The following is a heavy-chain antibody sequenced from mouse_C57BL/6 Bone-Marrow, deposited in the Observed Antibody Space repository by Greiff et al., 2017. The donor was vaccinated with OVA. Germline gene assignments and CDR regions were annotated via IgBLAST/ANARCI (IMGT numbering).Heavy chain of an antibody. V-gene: IGHV1-81*01. CDR1: GYTFTSYG. Sequence: QVQLQQSGAELARPGASVKLSCKASGYTFTSYGISWVKQRTGQGLEWIGEIYPRSGNTYYNEKFKGKATLTADKPSSTAYMELRSLTSGDSAVYVCARSGDYDELFAYWGQGTLVTVSA. CDR2: IYPRSGNT. D-gene: IGHD2-4*01. J-gene: IGHJ3*01. CDR3: ARSGDYDELFAY.